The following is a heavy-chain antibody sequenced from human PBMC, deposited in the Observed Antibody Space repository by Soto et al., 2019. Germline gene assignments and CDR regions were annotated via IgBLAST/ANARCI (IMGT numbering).Heavy chain of an antibody. CDR3: ARGESLRIPRFDP. Sequence: QVQLQQWGAGLLKPSETLSLTCAVYGGSFSGYYWSWIRQPPGKGLEWIGEINHSGSTNYNSSLKSRVXXSXNLXKNQVSLKLSSVTAADTAVYYCARGESLRIPRFDPWGQGTLVTVSS. J-gene: IGHJ5*02. CDR1: GGSFSGYY. V-gene: IGHV4-34*01. D-gene: IGHD3-10*01. CDR2: INHSGST.